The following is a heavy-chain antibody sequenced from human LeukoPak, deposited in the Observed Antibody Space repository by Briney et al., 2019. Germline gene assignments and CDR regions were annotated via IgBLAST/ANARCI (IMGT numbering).Heavy chain of an antibody. V-gene: IGHV4-39*01. D-gene: IGHD3-22*01. CDR3: ARRRYYDSTGYFK. CDR1: GDYISSSSYY. J-gene: IGHJ1*01. CDR2: IYHSGRT. Sequence: SETLSLTCAVSGDYISSSSYYWGWIRQSPGTGLEWIGDIYHSGRTYYNPSLKSRVAISIDTSKNQFSLGLRSMTAADTAVFYCARRRYYDSTGYFKWGRGTLVTVSS.